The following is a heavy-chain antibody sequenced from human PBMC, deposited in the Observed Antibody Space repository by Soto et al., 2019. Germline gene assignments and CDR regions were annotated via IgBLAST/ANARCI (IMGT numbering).Heavy chain of an antibody. CDR1: GFTFSSFA. V-gene: IGHV3-23*01. Sequence: GGSLRLSCAASGFTFSSFAMSWVRQVPGKGLEWVSAVSGSAGRTYYADSVKGRFTISRDNSKNTLYLQMNSLRAEDTAVYYCAKCGNNWSYYYYYMDVWGKGTTVTVSS. J-gene: IGHJ6*03. CDR2: VSGSAGRT. CDR3: AKCGNNWSYYYYYMDV. D-gene: IGHD1-1*01.